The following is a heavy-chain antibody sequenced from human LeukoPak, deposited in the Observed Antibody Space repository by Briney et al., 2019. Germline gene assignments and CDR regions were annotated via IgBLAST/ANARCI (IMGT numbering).Heavy chain of an antibody. J-gene: IGHJ4*02. Sequence: SGPTLVNPTQTLTLTCTFSGFSLSTSGVGVGWTRQPPGKALEWLALIYWNDDKSYSPSLKSRLIITKDTSKNQVVLRMTNMDPVDTATYYCAHTYSSDSGTYYAAPWVRWFFDYWGQGTLVTVSS. CDR3: AHTYSSDSGTYYAAPWVRWFFDY. CDR2: IYWNDDK. CDR1: GFSLSTSGVG. D-gene: IGHD3-22*01. V-gene: IGHV2-5*01.